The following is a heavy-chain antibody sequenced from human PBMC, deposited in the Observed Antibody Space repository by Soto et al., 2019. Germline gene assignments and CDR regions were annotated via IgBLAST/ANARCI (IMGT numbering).Heavy chain of an antibody. V-gene: IGHV3-74*03. CDR1: GFIFSSFW. D-gene: IGHD3-10*01. Sequence: EVRLEEAGGGFVQPGVALRVSCSGSGFIFSSFWMHWVRQGPGKGLEWVSRINGDGASLAYADSVKGRFSISRDNVKNTLHLQMNSLGADDTAVYFCAREGSLGLDVWGRGTTVTVSS. J-gene: IGHJ6*02. CDR3: AREGSLGLDV. CDR2: INGDGASL.